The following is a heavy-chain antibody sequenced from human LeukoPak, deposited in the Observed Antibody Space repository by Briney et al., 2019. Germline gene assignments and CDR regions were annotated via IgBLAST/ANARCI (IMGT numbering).Heavy chain of an antibody. J-gene: IGHJ6*03. Sequence: GGSLRLSCAASEFTFSSYGMHWVRQAPGEGLEWVALISYDGSNKYYADSVKGRFTISRDNSKNTLYLQMNSLRAEDTAVYYCASRVAAAGTHYYYYMDVWGRGTTVTVSS. CDR1: EFTFSSYG. CDR2: ISYDGSNK. V-gene: IGHV3-30*03. D-gene: IGHD6-13*01. CDR3: ASRVAAAGTHYYYYMDV.